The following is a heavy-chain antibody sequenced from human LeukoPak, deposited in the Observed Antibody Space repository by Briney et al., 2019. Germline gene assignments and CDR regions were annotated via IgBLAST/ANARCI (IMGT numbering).Heavy chain of an antibody. CDR1: GFSFSTYG. V-gene: IGHV3-33*05. D-gene: IGHD1-7*01. Sequence: QPGRPLRLSCAASGFSFSTYGVHWVRQAPGKGLEWVAFISHDGSDKYFADSVKGRFTISRDNSKNTLLLQMNSLRAEDTAVYYCARESGGTSPYWYFDLWGRGTLVTVSS. J-gene: IGHJ2*01. CDR3: ARESGGTSPYWYFDL. CDR2: ISHDGSDK.